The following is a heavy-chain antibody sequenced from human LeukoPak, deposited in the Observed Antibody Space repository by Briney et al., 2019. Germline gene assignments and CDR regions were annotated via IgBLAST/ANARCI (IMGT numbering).Heavy chain of an antibody. V-gene: IGHV4-59*12. J-gene: IGHJ4*02. CDR1: GGSISSYY. Sequence: SETLSLTCTVSGGSISSYYWSWIRQPPGKGLEWIGEIYHSGSTNYNPSLKSRVTISVDKSKNQFSLKLSSVTAADTAVYYCARAPLYYYDSSGQYYFDYWGQGTLVTVSS. D-gene: IGHD3-22*01. CDR3: ARAPLYYYDSSGQYYFDY. CDR2: IYHSGST.